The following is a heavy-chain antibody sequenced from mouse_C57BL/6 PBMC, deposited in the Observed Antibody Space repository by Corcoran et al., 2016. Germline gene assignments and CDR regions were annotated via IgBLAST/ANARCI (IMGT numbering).Heavy chain of an antibody. V-gene: IGHV1-15*01. J-gene: IGHJ3*01. CDR1: GYTLTDYE. CDR2: IDPETGGT. Sequence: QVQLQQSGAELVRPGASVTLSCKASGYTLTDYEMHWVKQTPVHGLEWIGAIDPETGGTAYNQKFKGKAILTADKSSSTAYMELRSLTSEDSAVYYCTRPPPPYWGQGTLVTVSA. CDR3: TRPPPPY.